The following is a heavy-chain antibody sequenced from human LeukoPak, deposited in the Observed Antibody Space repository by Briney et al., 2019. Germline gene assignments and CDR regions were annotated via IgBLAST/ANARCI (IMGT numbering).Heavy chain of an antibody. CDR2: ISGSGGGT. J-gene: IGHJ3*02. D-gene: IGHD6-19*01. V-gene: IGHV3-23*01. CDR3: AKDRIAVAGHDAFDI. Sequence: GGSLRLSCAASGFTFSSYAMSWVRQAPGKGLEWVSSISGSGGGTYYTDSVQGRFTMSRDNSKNTLYLQMNSLRAEDTAVYYCAKDRIAVAGHDAFDIWGQGTMVTVSS. CDR1: GFTFSSYA.